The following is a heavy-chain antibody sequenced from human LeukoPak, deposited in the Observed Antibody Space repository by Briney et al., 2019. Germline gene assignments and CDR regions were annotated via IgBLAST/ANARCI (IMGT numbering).Heavy chain of an antibody. D-gene: IGHD6-19*01. CDR2: TYYRSKRYN. Sequence: SHTLSLTCAISGDSVSRNSAAWNWIRQSPSRGLDWLGRTYYRSKRYNDYAVSVKSRITINPDTYKNQFSLQLNSVTPEDTAVYYCARDRGIAVAVPYYYYGMDVWGQGTTVTVSS. CDR3: ARDRGIAVAVPYYYYGMDV. V-gene: IGHV6-1*01. CDR1: GDSVSRNSAA. J-gene: IGHJ6*02.